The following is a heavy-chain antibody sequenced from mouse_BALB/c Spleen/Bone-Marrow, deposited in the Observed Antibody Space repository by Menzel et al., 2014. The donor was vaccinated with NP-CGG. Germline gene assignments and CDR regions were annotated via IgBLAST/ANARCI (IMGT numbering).Heavy chain of an antibody. J-gene: IGHJ4*01. CDR2: IYPGDGDT. V-gene: IGHV1-82*01. CDR3: ARHYGSSVAMDY. D-gene: IGHD1-1*01. Sequence: VQLVESGPELVKPGASVKISCKASGYAFSSSWMNWVKQRPGQGLEWIGRIYPGDGDTNYNGKFKGKATLTADKSSSTAYMQRSSLTSVDSAVYFCARHYGSSVAMDYWGQGTSVTVSS. CDR1: GYAFSSSW.